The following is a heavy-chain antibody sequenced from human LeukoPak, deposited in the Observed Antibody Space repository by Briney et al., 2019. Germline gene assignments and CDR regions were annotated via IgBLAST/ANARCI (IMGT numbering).Heavy chain of an antibody. CDR3: ARSHNYYDSSGYYGAFDI. D-gene: IGHD3-22*01. J-gene: IGHJ3*02. V-gene: IGHV3-74*01. CDR1: GFTFSSYW. CDR2: INSDGSST. Sequence: GGSLRLSCAASGFTFSSYWMHWVRQAPGKGLVWVSRINSDGSSTSYADSVKGRFTISRDNAKNTLYLQMNSLRAEDTAVYYCARSHNYYDSSGYYGAFDIWGQGTMVTVSS.